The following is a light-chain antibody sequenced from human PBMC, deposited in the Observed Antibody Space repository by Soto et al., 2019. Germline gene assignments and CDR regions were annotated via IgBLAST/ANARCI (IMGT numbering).Light chain of an antibody. V-gene: IGLV2-14*03. J-gene: IGLJ1*01. CDR1: SSDVGYYNY. Sequence: QSALTQPASVSGSPGQSITISCTGTSSDVGYYNYVSWYQQHPGKAPKLMIYDVRYRPSGVSDRFSGSKSGNTASLTLSGLQAEEEADYDCSSYTSSSTLVFGTGTKVTVL. CDR3: SSYTSSSTLV. CDR2: DVR.